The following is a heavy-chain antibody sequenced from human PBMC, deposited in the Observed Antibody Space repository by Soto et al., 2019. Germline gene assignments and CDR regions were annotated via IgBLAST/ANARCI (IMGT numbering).Heavy chain of an antibody. CDR1: GGSISSGGYY. J-gene: IGHJ5*02. CDR2: IYYSGST. D-gene: IGHD6-13*01. Sequence: QVQLQESGPGLVKPSQTLSLPCTVSGGSISSGGYYWSWIRHHPGTGLEWVGYIYYSGSTYYNPSLKSRVTISVDTYKNQFPLKLCSVTAADTAVYYCAGVLIYSSSWPGMCDPWGQGTLVTVAS. CDR3: AGVLIYSSSWPGMCDP. V-gene: IGHV4-31*03.